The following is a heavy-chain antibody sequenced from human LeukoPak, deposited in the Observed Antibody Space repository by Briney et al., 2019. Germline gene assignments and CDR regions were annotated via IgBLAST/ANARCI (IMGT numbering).Heavy chain of an antibody. CDR2: IIPIFGTA. CDR3: ASSNGYSSGWYLPITDY. Sequence: SVKVSCKTFGDTFSYHSISWVRQAPGQGLEWMGGIIPIFGTANYAQKFQGRVTITADKSTSTAYMELSSLRSEDTAVYYCASSNGYSSGWYLPITDYWGQGTLVTVSS. V-gene: IGHV1-69*06. CDR1: GDTFSYHS. D-gene: IGHD6-19*01. J-gene: IGHJ4*02.